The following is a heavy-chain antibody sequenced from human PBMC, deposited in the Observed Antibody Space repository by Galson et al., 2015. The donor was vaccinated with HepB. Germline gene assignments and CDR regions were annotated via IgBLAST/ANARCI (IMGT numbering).Heavy chain of an antibody. D-gene: IGHD3-3*01. Sequence: SETLSLTCTVSGYSISSGYYWGWIRQPPGKGLEWIGSIYHSGSTYYNPSLKSRVTISVDTSKNQFSLKLSSVTAADTAVYYCASPAGGVTLLSGFDIWGQGTMVTVSS. J-gene: IGHJ3*02. CDR2: IYHSGST. CDR1: GYSISSGYY. V-gene: IGHV4-38-2*02. CDR3: ASPAGGVTLLSGFDI.